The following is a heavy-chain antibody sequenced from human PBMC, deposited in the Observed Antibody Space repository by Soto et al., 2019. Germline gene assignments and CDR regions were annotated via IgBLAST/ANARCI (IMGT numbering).Heavy chain of an antibody. V-gene: IGHV3-53*01. D-gene: IGHD5-18*01. Sequence: EVQLVESGGGLIQPGGSLRLSCAASGFTVSSNYMSWVRQAPGKGLEWVSVIYSGGSTYYADSVKGRFTISRDNSKNTLYLQMNSLRAEDTTVYYCARGLQLWSRGGAYYFDYWGQGTLVTVSS. CDR1: GFTVSSNY. CDR3: ARGLQLWSRGGAYYFDY. CDR2: IYSGGST. J-gene: IGHJ4*02.